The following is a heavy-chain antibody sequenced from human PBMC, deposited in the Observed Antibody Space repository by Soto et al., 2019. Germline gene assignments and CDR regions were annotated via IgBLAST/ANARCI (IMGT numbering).Heavy chain of an antibody. V-gene: IGHV1-3*01. CDR3: ARDARPRYCSSTSCRETHYYYYYMDV. CDR1: GYTFTSYA. CDR2: INAGNGNT. D-gene: IGHD2-2*01. Sequence: QVQLVQSGAEVKKPGASVKVSCKASGYTFTSYAMHWVRQAPGQRLEWMGWINAGNGNTKYSQKFQGRVTITRDTSASTAYMELSSLRSEDTAVYYCARDARPRYCSSTSCRETHYYYYYMDVWGKGTTVTVSS. J-gene: IGHJ6*03.